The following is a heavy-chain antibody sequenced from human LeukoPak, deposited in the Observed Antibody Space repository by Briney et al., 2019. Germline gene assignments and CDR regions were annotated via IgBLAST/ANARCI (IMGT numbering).Heavy chain of an antibody. CDR3: ARVAVSGVTYYVDV. V-gene: IGHV1-18*01. CDR2: ISVQNGNT. Sequence: ASVKVSCKTSGYTFANHDINWVRQAPGQGLEWMGWISVQNGNTNYAQKFQDRVTMTTDRSTSTGYMELGSLRSDDAAVYYCARVAVSGVTYYVDVWGEGTTVIISS. J-gene: IGHJ6*04. D-gene: IGHD6-19*01. CDR1: GYTFANHD.